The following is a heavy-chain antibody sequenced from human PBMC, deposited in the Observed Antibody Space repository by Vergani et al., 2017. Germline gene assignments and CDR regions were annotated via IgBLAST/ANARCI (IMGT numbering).Heavy chain of an antibody. D-gene: IGHD2-2*03. CDR2: IYTSGST. CDR1: CGSISSYY. Sequence: QVQLQESGPGLVKPSETLSLTFTVSCGSISSYYWSLIRQPAGKGREWVGRIYTSGSTNYNPSLKSRVTMSVDTSKNQCSLKLSSVTASDTAVYYFARGRRGYCSSTSCRSYWFDPWGQGTLVTVSS. V-gene: IGHV4-4*07. J-gene: IGHJ5*02. CDR3: ARGRRGYCSSTSCRSYWFDP.